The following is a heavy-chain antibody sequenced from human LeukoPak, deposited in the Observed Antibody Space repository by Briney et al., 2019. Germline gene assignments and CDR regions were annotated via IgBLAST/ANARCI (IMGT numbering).Heavy chain of an antibody. CDR1: GGSISSSNW. D-gene: IGHD3-10*01. CDR3: ARDRYGSGSYKDY. Sequence: PSGTLSLTCAVSGGSISSSNWWSWVRQPPGKGLEWIGEIYHSGSTNYNPSLKSRVTISVDKSKNQSSLKLSSVTAADTAVYYCARDRYGSGSYKDYWGQGTLVTVSS. J-gene: IGHJ4*02. V-gene: IGHV4-4*02. CDR2: IYHSGST.